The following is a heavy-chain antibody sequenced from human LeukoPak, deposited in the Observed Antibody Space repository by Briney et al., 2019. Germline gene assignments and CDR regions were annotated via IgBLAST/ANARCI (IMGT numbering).Heavy chain of an antibody. J-gene: IGHJ3*02. CDR2: IIPILGIA. D-gene: IGHD2-15*01. CDR1: GYTFTNYA. V-gene: IGHV1-69*04. CDR3: AREGYCSGGSCFHGAFDI. Sequence: ASVKVSCKASGYTFTNYAVSWVRQAPGQGLEWMGRIIPILGIANYAQKFQGRVTITADKSTSTAYMELSSLRSEDTAVYYCAREGYCSGGSCFHGAFDIWGQGTMVTVSS.